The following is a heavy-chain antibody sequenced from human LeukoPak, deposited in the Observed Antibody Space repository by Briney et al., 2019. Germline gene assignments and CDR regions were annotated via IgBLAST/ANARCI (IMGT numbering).Heavy chain of an antibody. CDR3: ARVHSSSWFAYGMDV. Sequence: SETLSLTCTVSGDSTYNSIYYWGWIRQPPGKGLEWIGSIYYSGSTYYNPSLKSRVTISVDTSKNQFSLKLSSVTAADTAVYHCARVHSSSWFAYGMDVWGQGTTVTVSS. V-gene: IGHV4-39*07. CDR2: IYYSGST. CDR1: GDSTYNSIYY. D-gene: IGHD6-13*01. J-gene: IGHJ6*02.